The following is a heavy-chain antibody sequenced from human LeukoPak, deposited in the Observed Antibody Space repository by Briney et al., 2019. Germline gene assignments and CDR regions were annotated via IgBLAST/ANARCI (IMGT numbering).Heavy chain of an antibody. CDR1: GFTFSSYW. V-gene: IGHV3-7*01. CDR2: IKQDGSEK. Sequence: GGSLRLSCAASGFTFSSYWMSWVRQAPGKGLEWVANIKQDGSEKYYVDSVKGRFTISRDNAKNSLYLQMNSLRAADTAVYYCARGFDYYGSGSYYCWGQGTLVTVSS. J-gene: IGHJ4*02. D-gene: IGHD3-10*01. CDR3: ARGFDYYGSGSYYC.